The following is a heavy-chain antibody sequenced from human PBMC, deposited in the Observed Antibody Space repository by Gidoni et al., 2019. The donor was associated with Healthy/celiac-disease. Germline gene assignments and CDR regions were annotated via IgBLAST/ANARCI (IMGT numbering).Heavy chain of an antibody. Sequence: QVQLVQSGAEVKKPGSSVKVSCKPSGGTFSSYAISWVRQAPGQGLEWMGRIIPILGIANYAQKFQGRVTITADKSTSTAYMELSSLRSEDTAVYYCAIDSLDIDNWYFDLWGRGTLVTVSS. CDR2: IIPILGIA. J-gene: IGHJ2*01. D-gene: IGHD3-9*01. CDR3: AIDSLDIDNWYFDL. CDR1: GGTFSSYA. V-gene: IGHV1-69*04.